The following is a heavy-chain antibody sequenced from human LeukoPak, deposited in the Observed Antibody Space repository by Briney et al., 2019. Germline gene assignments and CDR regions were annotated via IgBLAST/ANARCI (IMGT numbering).Heavy chain of an antibody. CDR3: ARVSDFWSGYGRGVFDY. CDR2: IDHSGST. V-gene: IGHV4-34*01. Sequence: SETLSLTCAVYGGSFSGYYWSWIRQPPGKGLEWIGEIDHSGSTNYNPSLKSRVTISVDTSKNQFSLKLSSVTAADTAVYYCARVSDFWSGYGRGVFDYWGQGTLVTVSS. CDR1: GGSFSGYY. J-gene: IGHJ4*02. D-gene: IGHD3-3*01.